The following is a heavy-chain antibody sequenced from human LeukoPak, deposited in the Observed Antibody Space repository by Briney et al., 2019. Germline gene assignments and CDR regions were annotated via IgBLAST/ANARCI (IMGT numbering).Heavy chain of an antibody. J-gene: IGHJ5*02. D-gene: IGHD3-10*01. CDR2: IYYSGST. Sequence: PSETLSLTCTVSGGSISSSSYYWGWIRQPPGKGLEWIGSIYYSGSTYYNPSLESRVTISVDTSKNQFSLNLNSVTAADTAVYYCARGPTMVRGVRTKWFDPWGQGTLVTVSS. CDR1: GGSISSSSYY. V-gene: IGHV4-39*07. CDR3: ARGPTMVRGVRTKWFDP.